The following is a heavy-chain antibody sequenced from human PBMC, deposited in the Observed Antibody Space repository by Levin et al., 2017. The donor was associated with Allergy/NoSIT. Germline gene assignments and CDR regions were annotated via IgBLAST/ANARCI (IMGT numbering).Heavy chain of an antibody. V-gene: IGHV3-74*01. J-gene: IGHJ6*03. CDR3: ARANRLNEFWSGDYYYYYMDV. CDR1: GFTFSSYW. Sequence: GGSLRLSCAASGFTFSSYWMHWVRQAPGKGLVWVSRINSDGSSTSYEDSVKGRFTISSDNAKNTLYLQMNSLRAEDTAVYYCARANRLNEFWSGDYYYYYMDVWGKGTTVTVSS. CDR2: INSDGSST. D-gene: IGHD3-3*01.